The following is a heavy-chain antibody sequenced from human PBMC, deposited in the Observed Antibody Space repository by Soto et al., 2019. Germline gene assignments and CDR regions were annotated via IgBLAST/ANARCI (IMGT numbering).Heavy chain of an antibody. CDR3: ARDSEGTSSLTHY. Sequence: QVQLVQSGADVKKPGASVKVSYKASGYTFSKFFIHWVRQAPGQGLEWLGFVHPGSGSANYAQKFQGRVSMTRDTSMSTVYLELSRLRSEDTAMYYCARDSEGTSSLTHYWGQGTLVIVSS. D-gene: IGHD6-6*01. V-gene: IGHV1-46*01. CDR2: VHPGSGSA. CDR1: GYTFSKFF. J-gene: IGHJ4*02.